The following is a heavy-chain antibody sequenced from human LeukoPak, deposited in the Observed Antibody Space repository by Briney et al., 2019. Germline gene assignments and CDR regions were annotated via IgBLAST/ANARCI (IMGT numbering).Heavy chain of an antibody. CDR2: IGTAGDT. CDR3: ARALRYDSSGPTDAFDI. V-gene: IGHV3-13*01. CDR1: GFTFSSYD. Sequence: GGSLRLSCAASGFTFSSYDMHWVRQDTGKGMEWVSAIGTAGDTYYPGSVKGRFTISRENAKNSLYLQMNSLRAGDTAVYYCARALRYDSSGPTDAFDIWGQGTMVTVPS. J-gene: IGHJ3*02. D-gene: IGHD3-22*01.